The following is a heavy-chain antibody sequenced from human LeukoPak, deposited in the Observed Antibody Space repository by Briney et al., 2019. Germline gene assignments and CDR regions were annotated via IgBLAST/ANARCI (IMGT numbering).Heavy chain of an antibody. D-gene: IGHD5-18*01. Sequence: GGSLRLSCAGSGFTFSSYSMNWVRQAPGKGREWVSCISSSSSYIYYADSVKGRFTISRDNAKNSLYLQMNSLRAEDTAVYYCATSPVYSYGHPYYFDYWGQGTLVTVSS. CDR1: GFTFSSYS. V-gene: IGHV3-21*01. CDR3: ATSPVYSYGHPYYFDY. J-gene: IGHJ4*02. CDR2: ISSSSSYI.